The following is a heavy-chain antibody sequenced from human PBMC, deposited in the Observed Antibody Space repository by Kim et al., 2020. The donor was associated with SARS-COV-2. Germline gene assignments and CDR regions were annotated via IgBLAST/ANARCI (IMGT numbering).Heavy chain of an antibody. Sequence: GGSLRLSCAASGFTFSSYDMHWVRQATGKGLEWVSAIGLAGNTYYAGSVKGRFTISRDNAKDSLYLQMNDLRAGDTAVYYCARNEGAGHHYFYGIDVWGQGTTVTVSS. J-gene: IGHJ6*02. CDR1: GFTFSSYD. V-gene: IGHV3-13*01. CDR3: ARNEGAGHHYFYGIDV. D-gene: IGHD1-26*01. CDR2: IGLAGNT.